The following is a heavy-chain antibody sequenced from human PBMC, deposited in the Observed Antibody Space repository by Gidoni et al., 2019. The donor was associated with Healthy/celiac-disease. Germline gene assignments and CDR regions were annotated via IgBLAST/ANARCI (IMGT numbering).Heavy chain of an antibody. CDR3: ARPPLIVGATPYYGMDV. V-gene: IGHV1-69*06. CDR2: IIPIFGTA. Sequence: QVQPLQSGAEVKEPRSSVKVSCTASGATFISYAISWVRQALGQGLEWMGGIIPIFGTANYAQKFQGRVTITADKSTSTAYMELSSLRSEDTDVYYCARPPLIVGATPYYGMDVWGQGTTVTVSS. CDR1: GATFISYA. D-gene: IGHD1-26*01. J-gene: IGHJ6*02.